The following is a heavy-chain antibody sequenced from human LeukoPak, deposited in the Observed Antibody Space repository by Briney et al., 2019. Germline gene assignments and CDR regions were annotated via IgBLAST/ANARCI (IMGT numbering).Heavy chain of an antibody. J-gene: IGHJ4*02. Sequence: GRSLRLSCAVSGFRFDDYAMHWVRQAPGKGLEWVSGISWNSVSTGYADSVKGRFSISRDNAKNSLYLLMNSLRAEDTALYYCAKRSHNNIPGIQGKDFRGQGTLVTVSS. CDR2: ISWNSVST. D-gene: IGHD2-21*01. CDR3: AKRSHNNIPGIQGKDF. CDR1: GFRFDDYA. V-gene: IGHV3-9*01.